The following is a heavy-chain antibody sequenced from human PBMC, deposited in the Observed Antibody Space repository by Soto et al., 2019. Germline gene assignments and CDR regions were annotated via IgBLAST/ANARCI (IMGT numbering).Heavy chain of an antibody. CDR1: GFTFSNAW. J-gene: IGHJ6*02. CDR2: IKSKTDGGTT. D-gene: IGHD6-13*01. CDR3: TTEEYSSSWYYYYGMDV. V-gene: IGHV3-15*07. Sequence: GGSLRLSCAASGFTFSNAWMNWVRQAPGKGLEWVGRIKSKTDGGTTDYAAPVKGRFTISRDDSKNTLYLQMNSLKTEDTAVYYCTTEEYSSSWYYYYGMDVWGQGTTVTVSS.